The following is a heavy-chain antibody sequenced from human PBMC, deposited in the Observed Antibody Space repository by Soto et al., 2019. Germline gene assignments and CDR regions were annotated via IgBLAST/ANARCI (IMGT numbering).Heavy chain of an antibody. D-gene: IGHD3-10*01. V-gene: IGHV3-15*07. CDR2: IKSKTDGGTT. CDR3: PTLWPLIWFGEPLAY. CDR1: GCTFSNGC. Sequence: PGGSLRLSCAASGCTFSNGCMNWFRQAPGKGREWVGGIKSKTDGGTTHYAAPVKGRFTISRDDSKNTLYLQMNTLKTEDTALYYCPTLWPLIWFGEPLAYWAQGTLVTVSS. J-gene: IGHJ4*02.